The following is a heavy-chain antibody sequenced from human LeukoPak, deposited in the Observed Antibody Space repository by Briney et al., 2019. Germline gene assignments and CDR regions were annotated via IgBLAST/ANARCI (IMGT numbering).Heavy chain of an antibody. J-gene: IGHJ4*02. CDR3: ARLGFCSDGSCYSLDY. CDR2: ITSSGPTA. CDR1: GFTFSNYE. Sequence: GGSLRLSCAASGFTFSNYEMNWVRQAPGMGLEWVSYITSSGPTAYYADSVKGRFNISRDNAQNSLFLQMSNLTAEDTAIYYCARLGFCSDGSCYSLDYWGQGILVTVSS. V-gene: IGHV3-48*03. D-gene: IGHD2-15*01.